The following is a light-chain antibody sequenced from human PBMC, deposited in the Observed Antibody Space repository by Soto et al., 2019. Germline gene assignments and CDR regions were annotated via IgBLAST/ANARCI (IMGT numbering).Light chain of an antibody. J-gene: IGLJ1*01. Sequence: QSSLPQPPSSSGSPGQSVTISCTGSTSDVGAYNYVSWYQHHAVKAPKLMIYDVSKRPSGVPDRFSGSKSGNTASLTVSGLQAEDEADYYCSSYAGSNRVFGTGTKVTVL. CDR3: SSYAGSNRV. CDR1: TSDVGAYNY. V-gene: IGLV2-8*01. CDR2: DVS.